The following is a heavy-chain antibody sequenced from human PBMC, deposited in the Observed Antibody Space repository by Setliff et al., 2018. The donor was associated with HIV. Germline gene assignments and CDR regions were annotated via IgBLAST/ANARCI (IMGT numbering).Heavy chain of an antibody. V-gene: IGHV1-58*02. Sequence: ASVKVSCKTSGFTFTTSTMQWVRQARGQRLGWIGWIVVGSGNTNYAQKFQERVTITRDMSTNTAYMELSSLRFEDAAVYYCAAGNYGDYGRFDYWGQGTLVTVSS. CDR2: IVVGSGNT. CDR3: AAGNYGDYGRFDY. D-gene: IGHD4-17*01. CDR1: GFTFTTST. J-gene: IGHJ4*02.